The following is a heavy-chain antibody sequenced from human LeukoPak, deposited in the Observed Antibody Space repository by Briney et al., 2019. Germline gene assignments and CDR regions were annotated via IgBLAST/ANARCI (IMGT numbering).Heavy chain of an antibody. CDR3: ARGYGGSYYGDDY. CDR2: IYYSGST. V-gene: IGHV4-59*01. Sequence: SETLSLTCTVSGGSISSYYWSWIRQPPGEGLEWIGYIYYSGSTNYNPSLKSRVTISVDTSKNQFSLKLSSVTAADTAAYYCARGYGGSYYGDDYWGQGTLVTVSS. CDR1: GGSISSYY. J-gene: IGHJ4*02. D-gene: IGHD1-26*01.